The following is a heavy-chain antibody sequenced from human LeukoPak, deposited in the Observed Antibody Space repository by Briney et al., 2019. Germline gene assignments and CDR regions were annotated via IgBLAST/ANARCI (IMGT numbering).Heavy chain of an antibody. J-gene: IGHJ4*02. V-gene: IGHV4-59*12. Sequence: SETLSLTCTVSGGSISSYYWSWIRQPPGKGLEWIGYIYYSGSTNYNPSLKSRVTISVDTSKNQFSLRLSSVTAADTAVYYCARVGYSYGPAYYYFDYWGQGTLVTVSS. D-gene: IGHD5-18*01. CDR1: GGSISSYY. CDR2: IYYSGST. CDR3: ARVGYSYGPAYYYFDY.